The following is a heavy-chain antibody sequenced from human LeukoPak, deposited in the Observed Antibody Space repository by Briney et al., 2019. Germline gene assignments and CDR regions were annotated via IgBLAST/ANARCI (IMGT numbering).Heavy chain of an antibody. D-gene: IGHD3-10*01. V-gene: IGHV1-3*01. CDR2: IYAGNGNT. J-gene: IGHJ3*02. Sequence: ASVKVSCKASGYTFTSYAMHWVRQAPGQRLEWMGWIYAGNGNTKYSQKFQGRVTITRDTSASTAYMELSSLRSEDTAVYYCARGSIGEAFDIWGQGTMVTVSS. CDR1: GYTFTSYA. CDR3: ARGSIGEAFDI.